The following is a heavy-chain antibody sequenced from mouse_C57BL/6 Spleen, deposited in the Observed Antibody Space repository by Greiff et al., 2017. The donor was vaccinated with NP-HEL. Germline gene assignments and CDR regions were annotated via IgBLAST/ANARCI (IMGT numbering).Heavy chain of an antibody. CDR3: ALYYGSSHWYFDV. J-gene: IGHJ1*03. D-gene: IGHD1-1*01. CDR1: GYTFTSYW. Sequence: QVQLQQPGAELVKPGASVKLSCKASGYTFTSYWMQWVKQRPGQGLEWIGEIDTSDSYTNYNQKFKGKATLTVDTSSSTAYMQLSSLTSEDSAVYYCALYYGSSHWYFDVWGTGTTVTVSS. CDR2: IDTSDSYT. V-gene: IGHV1-50*01.